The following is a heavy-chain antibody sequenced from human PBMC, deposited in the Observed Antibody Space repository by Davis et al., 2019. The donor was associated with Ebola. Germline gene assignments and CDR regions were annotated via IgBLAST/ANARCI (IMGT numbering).Heavy chain of an antibody. V-gene: IGHV5-51*01. CDR3: ARPSTSGQGNAFNI. CDR1: GYNFATYW. D-gene: IGHD2-8*01. J-gene: IGHJ3*02. Sequence: GESLKISCKTSGYNFATYWIGWVRQMPGKGLEWMGIIYPGDSDTRYSSPFEGQVTISADRSISTAYLQWSSLKVSDTALYYCARPSTSGQGNAFNIWGQGTMVRVSS. CDR2: IYPGDSDT.